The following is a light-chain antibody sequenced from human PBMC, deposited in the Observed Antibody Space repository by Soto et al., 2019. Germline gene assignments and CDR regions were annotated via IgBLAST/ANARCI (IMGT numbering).Light chain of an antibody. V-gene: IGLV2-14*01. CDR3: SSYTSSSTVV. Sequence: QSALTQPASVSGSPGKSITISCTGTSIDVGGYNYVSWYQQHPGKAPKLMIYDVSTRPSGVSNRFSGYKSGNTASLTISGLQAEDEADYYCSSYTSSSTVVFGGGTKLTVL. CDR2: DVS. CDR1: SIDVGGYNY. J-gene: IGLJ2*01.